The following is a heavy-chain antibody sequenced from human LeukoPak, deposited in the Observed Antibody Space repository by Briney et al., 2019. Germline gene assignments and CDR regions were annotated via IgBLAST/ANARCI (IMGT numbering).Heavy chain of an antibody. CDR2: ISAYNGNT. Sequence: ASVKVSCKASGYTFTSYGISWVRQAPGQGLEWMGWISAYNGNTNYAQKLQGRVTMTIDTSTSTAYMELRSLRSDDTAVYYCARSTAYWYSSGWSFDYWGQGTLVTVSS. J-gene: IGHJ4*02. CDR3: ARSTAYWYSSGWSFDY. D-gene: IGHD6-19*01. CDR1: GYTFTSYG. V-gene: IGHV1-18*01.